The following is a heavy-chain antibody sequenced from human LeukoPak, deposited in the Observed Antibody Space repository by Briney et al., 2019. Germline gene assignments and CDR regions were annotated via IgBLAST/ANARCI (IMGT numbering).Heavy chain of an antibody. CDR3: ARDYGDYVNPNWFDP. Sequence: ASVKVSCKASGYTFTSYGISWVRQAPGQGREWVGCISASNGNANYAQKLQGRVTMTTDTSTSTAYMELRSLRSDDTAVYYCARDYGDYVNPNWFDPWGQGTLVTVSS. V-gene: IGHV1-18*01. CDR1: GYTFTSYG. D-gene: IGHD4-17*01. J-gene: IGHJ5*02. CDR2: ISASNGNA.